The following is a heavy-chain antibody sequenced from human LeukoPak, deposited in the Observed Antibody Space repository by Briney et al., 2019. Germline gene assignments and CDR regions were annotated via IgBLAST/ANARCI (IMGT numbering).Heavy chain of an antibody. V-gene: IGHV3-21*01. J-gene: IGHJ6*03. CDR1: GFTFSSYT. CDR2: ISSSSSYI. D-gene: IGHD3-10*01. Sequence: GGSLRLSCAASGFTFSSYTMNWVRQAPGKGLEWVSSISSSSSYIYYADSVKGRFTISRDNAKNSLYLQINSLRAEDTAVYYSARVNYYYASGSLDMDVWGKGTTVTVS. CDR3: ARVNYYYASGSLDMDV.